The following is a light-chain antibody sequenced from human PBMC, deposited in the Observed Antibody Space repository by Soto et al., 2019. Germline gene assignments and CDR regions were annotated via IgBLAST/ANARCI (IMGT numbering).Light chain of an antibody. CDR2: WAS. CDR1: QSVLYSSNNKDY. J-gene: IGKJ2*01. V-gene: IGKV4-1*01. CDR3: QQYYGRPAT. Sequence: DIVMTQSPDSLAVSLGERATINCKSSQSVLYSSNNKDYLAWYQQKPGQSPKLLIYWASTRESGVPDRFSGSGSGTDFTLTISSLQAEDVAVYYCQQYYGRPATFGQGTKLEIK.